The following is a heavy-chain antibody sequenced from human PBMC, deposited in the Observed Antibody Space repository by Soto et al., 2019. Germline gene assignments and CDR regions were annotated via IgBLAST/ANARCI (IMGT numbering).Heavy chain of an antibody. J-gene: IGHJ3*01. CDR3: ARDRGHGEKGYVLET. D-gene: IGHD3-16*01. CDR2: ISYGETT. V-gene: IGHV4-31*11. Sequence: TLSLTCAVSGGSISTSGYYWSFIRHLPGKGLEWIGSISYGETTSYNPSLKSRVTISRDTSKNQFSLKLTSVTAADTAVYYRARDRGHGEKGYVLETWGQGTMVTGSS. CDR1: GGSISTSGYY.